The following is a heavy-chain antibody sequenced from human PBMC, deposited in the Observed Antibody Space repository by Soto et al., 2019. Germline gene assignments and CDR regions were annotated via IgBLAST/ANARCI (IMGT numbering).Heavy chain of an antibody. CDR3: ARHTRSHRSIRWFDP. CDR1: GGSISSSSYY. J-gene: IGHJ5*02. V-gene: IGHV4-39*01. CDR2: IYYSGST. D-gene: IGHD2-2*01. Sequence: SETLSLTCTVSGGSISSSSYYWGWIRQPPGKGLEWIGSIYYSGSTYYNPSLKSRVTISVDTSKNQFSLKLSSVTAADTAVYYCARHTRSHRSIRWFDPWGQGTLVTVSS.